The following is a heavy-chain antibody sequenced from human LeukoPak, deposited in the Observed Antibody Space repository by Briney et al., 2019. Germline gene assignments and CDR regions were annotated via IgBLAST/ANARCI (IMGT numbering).Heavy chain of an antibody. V-gene: IGHV4-4*02. CDR3: ARVVVVIDSHAFAI. Sequence: PSETLSLTCAVSGGSISSSNWWSWVRQPPGKGLEWIGEIYHSGSTNYNPSLKSRVTISVDKSKNQFSLKLSSVTAADTAVYYCARVVVVIDSHAFAIWGQGTMVTVSS. CDR2: IYHSGST. CDR1: GGSISSSNW. J-gene: IGHJ3*02. D-gene: IGHD3-22*01.